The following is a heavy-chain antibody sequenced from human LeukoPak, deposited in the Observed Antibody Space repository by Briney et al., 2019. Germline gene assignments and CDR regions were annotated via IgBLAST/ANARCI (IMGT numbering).Heavy chain of an antibody. Sequence: GGSLRLSCAASGFTFSSYAMHWVRQAPGKGLEWVAVISYDGSNKYYADSVKGRFTISRDNSKNTLYLQMNSLRAQDTAVYYCARDRRKSFFAMGPWYFDYWGQGTLVTVSS. D-gene: IGHD2-2*01. CDR3: ARDRRKSFFAMGPWYFDY. CDR2: ISYDGSNK. J-gene: IGHJ4*02. CDR1: GFTFSSYA. V-gene: IGHV3-30*04.